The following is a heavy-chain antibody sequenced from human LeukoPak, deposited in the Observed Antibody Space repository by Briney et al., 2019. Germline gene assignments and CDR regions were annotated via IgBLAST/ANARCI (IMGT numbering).Heavy chain of an antibody. V-gene: IGHV3-9*01. J-gene: IGHJ2*01. Sequence: PGGSLRLSCAASGFTFDDYAMHWVRQAPGKGLEWVSGISYNSDTIAYADSVKGRFTISRDNAKNSLYLQMNSLRAEDTALYYCAKDYCGGDCYSGWYFDLWGRGTLVTVPS. CDR2: ISYNSDTI. CDR1: GFTFDDYA. D-gene: IGHD2-21*02. CDR3: AKDYCGGDCYSGWYFDL.